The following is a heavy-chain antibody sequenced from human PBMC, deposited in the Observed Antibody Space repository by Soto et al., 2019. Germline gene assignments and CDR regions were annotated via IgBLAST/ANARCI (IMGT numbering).Heavy chain of an antibody. Sequence: SETLSLTCTVSGGSISSSSYYWGWIRQPPGKGLEWIGSIYYSGSTYYNPSLKSRVTISVDTSKNQFSLKLSSVTAADTAVYFCASRHYYDSSGYYSFDYWGQGTLVTVSS. CDR1: GGSISSSSYY. J-gene: IGHJ4*02. CDR3: ASRHYYDSSGYYSFDY. D-gene: IGHD3-22*01. V-gene: IGHV4-39*01. CDR2: IYYSGST.